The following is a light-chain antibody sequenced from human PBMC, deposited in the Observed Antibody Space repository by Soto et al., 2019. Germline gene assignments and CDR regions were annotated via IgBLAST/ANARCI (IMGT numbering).Light chain of an antibody. CDR1: QSVSSSY. J-gene: IGKJ1*01. V-gene: IGKV3-20*01. CDR2: GAS. CDR3: QQYVTSPPGT. Sequence: IVLTQSPGTLSLSPGERATLSCRASQSVSSSYLAWYQQKPGQAPRLLIYGASSRATGIPDRFSGSGSGTDFTLTISRLEPGDFAVYYCQQYVTSPPGTFCQGTKVEIK.